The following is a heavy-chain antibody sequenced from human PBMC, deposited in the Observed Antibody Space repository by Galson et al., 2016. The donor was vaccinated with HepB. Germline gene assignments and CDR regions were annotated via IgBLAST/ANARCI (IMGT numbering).Heavy chain of an antibody. D-gene: IGHD5-18*01. CDR3: AGRRGFNYAGNPTH. J-gene: IGHJ1*01. Sequence: TLSLTCTVSGGPVSSGDYYWSWIRQPPGKGLEWIGYISYSGSTFYSPSLESRVTISLDRSMNQFSLGLSSVTVADTAVYYCAGRRGFNYAGNPTHWGQGTLVTVSS. CDR1: GGPVSSGDYY. CDR2: ISYSGST. V-gene: IGHV4-30-4*01.